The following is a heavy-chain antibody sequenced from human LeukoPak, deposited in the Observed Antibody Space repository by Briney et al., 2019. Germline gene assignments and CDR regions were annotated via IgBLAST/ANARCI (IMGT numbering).Heavy chain of an antibody. CDR1: GYSFTSYW. V-gene: IGHV5-51*01. J-gene: IGHJ4*02. Sequence: GESLKISCQGSGYSFTSYWIGWVRQMPGQGLEWMGIIYPGDSDTRYSPSFQGQVTISADKSISTAYLQWSSLKASDTAMYYCARGYCGGDCYSSGEFDYWGQGTLVTVSS. D-gene: IGHD2-21*02. CDR2: IYPGDSDT. CDR3: ARGYCGGDCYSSGEFDY.